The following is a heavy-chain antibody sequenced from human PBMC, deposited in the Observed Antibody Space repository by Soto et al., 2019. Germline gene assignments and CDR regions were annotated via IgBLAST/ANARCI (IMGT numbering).Heavy chain of an antibody. CDR2: ISTFNGKT. D-gene: IGHD3-22*01. V-gene: IGHV1-18*01. J-gene: IGHJ4*02. CDR1: GYTFISYG. CDR3: ARDRVPKSSGYFPFDY. Sequence: QVPLVQSGAEVKKPGASVKVSCKASGYTFISYGISWVRQAPGQGLEWMGWISTFNGKTNYAQNVQGRVTMTTDTSTTTAYMELRSLKSHDTAVYYCARDRVPKSSGYFPFDYWGQGNLVTVSS.